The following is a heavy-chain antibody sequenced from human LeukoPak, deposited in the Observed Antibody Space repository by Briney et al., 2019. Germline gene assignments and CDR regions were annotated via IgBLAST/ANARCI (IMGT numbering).Heavy chain of an antibody. CDR2: IYTSGST. V-gene: IGHV4-4*07. D-gene: IGHD3-22*01. CDR3: ARDRYYYDSRGYRFDY. J-gene: IGHJ4*02. Sequence: SETLSLTCTVSGGSISSYYWSWIRQPAGKGLEWIGRIYTSGSTNYNPSLKSRVTMSVDTSKNQFSLKLSSVTAADTAVYYCARDRYYYDSRGYRFDYWGQGTLVTVSS. CDR1: GGSISSYY.